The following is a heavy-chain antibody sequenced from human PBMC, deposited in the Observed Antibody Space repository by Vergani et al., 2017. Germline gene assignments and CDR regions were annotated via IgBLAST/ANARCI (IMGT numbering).Heavy chain of an antibody. CDR3: ASEGRIDAKGTELDD. J-gene: IGHJ4*02. D-gene: IGHD1-7*01. V-gene: IGHV3-74*02. Sequence: EVQLVESGGGLVQPGRSLRLSCAASGFTFSRYWMHWVRQAPGKGLVWVSRVNPEGTNTPYADSVKGRFTISRDNAKNMMYLQLNSLRDEDTAVYYCASEGRIDAKGTELDDWGQGTAVNGSA. CDR1: GFTFSRYW. CDR2: VNPEGTNT.